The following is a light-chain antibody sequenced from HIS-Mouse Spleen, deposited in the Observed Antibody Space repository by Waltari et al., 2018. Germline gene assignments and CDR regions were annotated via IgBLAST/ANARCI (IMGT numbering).Light chain of an antibody. CDR1: SLRSDY. Sequence: SSELTQHPAVSVALGQTVRITCHGDSLRSDYASWYQQKPGQAPVLVIYGKNNRPSGIPDRFSGSSSGNTASLTITGAQAEDEADYYCNSRDSSGNHVVFGGGTKLTVL. V-gene: IGLV3-19*01. CDR3: NSRDSSGNHVV. J-gene: IGLJ2*01. CDR2: GKN.